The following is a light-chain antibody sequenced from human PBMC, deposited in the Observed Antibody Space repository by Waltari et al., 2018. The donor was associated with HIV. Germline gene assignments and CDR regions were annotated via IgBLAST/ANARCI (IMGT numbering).Light chain of an antibody. CDR1: SSDVGGSNY. J-gene: IGLJ3*02. CDR3: CSYADNYTWV. CDR2: DVN. V-gene: IGLV2-11*01. Sequence: QSALTQPRSMSGSPGQSVTISCTGTSSDVGGSNYVSWYQQHRGKAPKLMIFDVNKRPSGVPDRFSGSKSGNTASLTISGLQAEDEADYYCCSYADNYTWVFGGGTKLTVL.